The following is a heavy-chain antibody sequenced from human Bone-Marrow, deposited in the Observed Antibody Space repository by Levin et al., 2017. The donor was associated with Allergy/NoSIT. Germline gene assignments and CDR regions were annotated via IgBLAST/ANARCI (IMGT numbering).Heavy chain of an antibody. CDR2: FDPEDGET. Sequence: ASVKVSCKVSGYTLTELSMHWVRQAPGKGLEWMGGFDPEDGETIYAQKFQGRVTMTEDTSTDTAYMELSSLRSEDTAVYYCATLYSSSSEYNWFDPWGQGTLVTVSS. D-gene: IGHD6-6*01. V-gene: IGHV1-24*01. CDR3: ATLYSSSSEYNWFDP. CDR1: GYTLTELS. J-gene: IGHJ5*02.